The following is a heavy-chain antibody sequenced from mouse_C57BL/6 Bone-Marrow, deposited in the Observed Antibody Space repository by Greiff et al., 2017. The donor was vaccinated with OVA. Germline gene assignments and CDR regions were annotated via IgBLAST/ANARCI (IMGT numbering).Heavy chain of an antibody. CDR3: ARPPYGSSPYYAMDY. D-gene: IGHD1-1*01. CDR2: IYPGDGDT. V-gene: IGHV1-82*01. Sequence: LVESGPELVKPGASVKISCKASGYAFSSSWMNWVKQRPGKGLEWIGRIYPGDGDTNYNGKFKGKATLTADKSSSTAYMQLSSLTSEDSAVYFCARPPYGSSPYYAMDYWGQGTSVTVSS. CDR1: GYAFSSSW. J-gene: IGHJ4*01.